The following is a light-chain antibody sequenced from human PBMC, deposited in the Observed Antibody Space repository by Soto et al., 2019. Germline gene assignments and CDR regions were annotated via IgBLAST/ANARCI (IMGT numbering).Light chain of an antibody. V-gene: IGKV3-11*01. J-gene: IGKJ2*01. CDR1: QSVSSF. Sequence: EIVLTQSPVTLSLSPGERATLSCRASQSVSSFLAWYQQKRGQPPRLLIYDVSSRAAGIPARFSGSGSGTDFTLTISSLEPEDFAVYYCQQRTDRPPVYTFGQGTKLEIK. CDR2: DVS. CDR3: QQRTDRPPVYT.